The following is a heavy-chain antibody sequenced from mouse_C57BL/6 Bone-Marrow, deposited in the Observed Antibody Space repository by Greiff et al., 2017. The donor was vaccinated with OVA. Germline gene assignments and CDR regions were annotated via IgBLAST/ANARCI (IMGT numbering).Heavy chain of an antibody. CDR2: IDPSDSYT. Sequence: QVQPKQPGAELVKPGASVKLSCKASGYTFTSYWMQWVKQRPGQGLEWIGEIDPSDSYTNYNQKFKGKATLTVDTSSSTAYMQLSSLTSEDSAVYYCASAVFAYWGQGTLVTVSA. CDR3: ASAVFAY. CDR1: GYTFTSYW. V-gene: IGHV1-50*01. J-gene: IGHJ3*01.